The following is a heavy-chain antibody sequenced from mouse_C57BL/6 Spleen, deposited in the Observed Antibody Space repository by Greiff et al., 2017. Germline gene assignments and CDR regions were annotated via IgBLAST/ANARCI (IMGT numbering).Heavy chain of an antibody. V-gene: IGHV1-53*01. Sequence: QVQLQQPGTELVKPGASVKLSCKASGYTFTSYWMHWVKQRPGQGLEWIGNIHPSNGGTNYNEKFKSKATLTVDKSSSTAYMQLSSLTSGDSAVYDWGRPHYYGGRYYAMENGGEGTAVTVSS. D-gene: IGHD1-1*01. CDR1: GYTFTSYW. CDR3: GRPHYYGGRYYAMEN. CDR2: IHPSNGGT. J-gene: IGHJ4*01.